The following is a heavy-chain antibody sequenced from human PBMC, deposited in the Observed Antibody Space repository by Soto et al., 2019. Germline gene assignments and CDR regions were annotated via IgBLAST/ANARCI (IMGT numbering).Heavy chain of an antibody. CDR2: ISADGART. CDR1: GFTFTSYA. D-gene: IGHD2-15*01. J-gene: IGHJ4*02. V-gene: IGHV3-23*01. CDR3: AIARVVDSSLDH. Sequence: EVQLLESGGGLVQPGGSLRLSCAASGFTFTSYAMSWVRQAPGKGPEWVSGISADGARTYYADSVKGRFSISRDNSKNMLYVQMSSLRVEDTAIYYCAIARVVDSSLDHWGQGTLVTVSS.